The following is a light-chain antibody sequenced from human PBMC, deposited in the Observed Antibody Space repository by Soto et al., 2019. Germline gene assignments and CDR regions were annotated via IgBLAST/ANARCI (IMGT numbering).Light chain of an antibody. CDR1: SGHSSYT. Sequence: QSVLTESPSASASLGASVKLTCTLSSGHSSYTIAWHQQQPEKGPRYLMTLNSDGSHSKGDGIPDRFSGSSSGAERYLSISSLQSEDEADYYCQTWGTGIAMFGGGTKLTVL. V-gene: IGLV4-69*01. J-gene: IGLJ3*02. CDR2: LNSDGSH. CDR3: QTWGTGIAM.